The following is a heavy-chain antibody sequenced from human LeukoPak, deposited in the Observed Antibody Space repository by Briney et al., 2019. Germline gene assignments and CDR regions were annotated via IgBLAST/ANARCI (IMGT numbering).Heavy chain of an antibody. CDR2: IKQDGSEK. J-gene: IGHJ4*02. Sequence: GGSLRLSCAASGFTFSSYWMSWVRQAPGKGLEWVANIKQDGSEKYYVDSVRGRFTISRDNAKNSLYLQMNSLRAEDTAVYYCASTYDSSGQPPAYWGQGTLVTVSS. CDR3: ASTYDSSGQPPAY. CDR1: GFTFSSYW. D-gene: IGHD3-22*01. V-gene: IGHV3-7*01.